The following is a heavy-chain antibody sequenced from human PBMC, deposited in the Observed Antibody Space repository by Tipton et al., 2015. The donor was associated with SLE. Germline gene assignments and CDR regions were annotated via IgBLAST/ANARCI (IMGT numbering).Heavy chain of an antibody. D-gene: IGHD5-18*01. Sequence: TLSLTCSVSGGSISTYYWSWIRQPPGKGLEWIGYIYYTGSSSYNPSLKSRVTMSIDTSKNQFSLKLRSVTAADTAVYYRARGRLWLHYRGQGTLVAVSA. J-gene: IGHJ4*02. CDR2: IYYTGSS. CDR3: ARGRLWLHY. CDR1: GGSISTYY. V-gene: IGHV4-59*01.